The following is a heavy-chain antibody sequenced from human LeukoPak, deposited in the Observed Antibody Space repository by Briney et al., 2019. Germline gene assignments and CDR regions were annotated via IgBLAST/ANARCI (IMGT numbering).Heavy chain of an antibody. J-gene: IGHJ4*02. CDR2: ISSSGSTI. CDR1: GFTFSSYY. V-gene: IGHV3-48*03. CDR3: ARLSYSSSWYFDY. D-gene: IGHD6-13*01. Sequence: GGSLRLSCAASGFTFSSYYMNWVRQAPGKGLEWVSYISSSGSTIYYADSVKGRFTISRDNAKNSLHLQMNSLRAEDTAVYYCARLSYSSSWYFDYWGQGALVTVSS.